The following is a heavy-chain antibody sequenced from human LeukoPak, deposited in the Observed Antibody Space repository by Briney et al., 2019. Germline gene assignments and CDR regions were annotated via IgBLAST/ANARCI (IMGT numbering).Heavy chain of an antibody. V-gene: IGHV1-46*01. CDR1: GYTFPSSY. CDR3: AREITPGACYFDY. D-gene: IGHD2-2*01. Sequence: ASVKVSCMASGYTFPSSYIHWVRQAPRQELEYMGIINPIRGSTNYPHHSQGRVTMTRDTSESTVYMELSSLRSEDTAVYYCAREITPGACYFDYWGQGTLVTVSS. CDR2: INPIRGST. J-gene: IGHJ4*02.